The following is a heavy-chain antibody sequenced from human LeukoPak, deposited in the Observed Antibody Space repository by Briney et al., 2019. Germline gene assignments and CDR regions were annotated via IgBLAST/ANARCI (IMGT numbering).Heavy chain of an antibody. CDR3: AKDTCAVTTCYFDY. Sequence: PGGSLRLSCAASGFTFDDYAMHWVRQAPGKGLEGVSLISWDGGSTYYADSVKGRFTISRDNSKNSLYLQMNSLRAEDTALYYCAKDTCAVTTCYFDYWGQGTLVTVSS. J-gene: IGHJ4*02. V-gene: IGHV3-43D*03. D-gene: IGHD4-17*01. CDR2: ISWDGGST. CDR1: GFTFDDYA.